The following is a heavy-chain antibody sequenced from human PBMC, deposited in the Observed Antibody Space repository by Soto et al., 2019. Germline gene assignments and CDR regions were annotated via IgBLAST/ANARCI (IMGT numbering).Heavy chain of an antibody. V-gene: IGHV3-13*01. Sequence: LRLSCAASGFTFSSYDLHWVRQAPGKGLEWVSGIGSAGDTYYADSVNGRFTISRENAKKSLSLHMNNLRAGDTAVYYCARGGTVIGAFDFWGQGTVVTVSS. CDR3: ARGGTVIGAFDF. J-gene: IGHJ3*01. CDR1: GFTFSSYD. D-gene: IGHD2-21*01. CDR2: IGSAGDT.